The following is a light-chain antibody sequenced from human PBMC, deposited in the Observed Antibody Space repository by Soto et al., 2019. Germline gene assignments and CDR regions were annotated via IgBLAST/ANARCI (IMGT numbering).Light chain of an antibody. CDR1: QRISYW. CDR3: QQDETYWT. V-gene: IGKV1-5*03. Sequence: DIQMTQSPSTLSASVGDRVTITCRASQRISYWLAWYQQKPGKAPKLLVYKASILEDGGPSRFSGSGSATEFILTISSLHPDDFATYYCQQDETYWTFGQGTKVEMK. CDR2: KAS. J-gene: IGKJ1*01.